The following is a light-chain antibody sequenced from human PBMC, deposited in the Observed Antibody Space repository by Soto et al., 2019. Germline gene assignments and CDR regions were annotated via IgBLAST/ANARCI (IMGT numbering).Light chain of an antibody. J-gene: IGKJ3*01. V-gene: IGKV3-11*01. Sequence: EIVLTQSPATLSLSPGERVTLSCRASQNVSTYSAWYQQKPGQAPRLLIYDASDRATGIPARFSGSGSGTDFTLTISSLEPEDFAVYYCQQRTNWLTFGPGTKVDIK. CDR1: QNVSTY. CDR3: QQRTNWLT. CDR2: DAS.